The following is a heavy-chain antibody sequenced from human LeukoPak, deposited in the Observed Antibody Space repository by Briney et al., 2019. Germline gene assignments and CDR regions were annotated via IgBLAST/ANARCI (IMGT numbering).Heavy chain of an antibody. V-gene: IGHV4-59*01. CDR1: GGSISSYY. CDR3: ARGYSNLNWFDP. Sequence: SETLSLTCTVSGGSISSYYWSWIQQPPGKGLGWIEYIYYSGSTNYNPSLKGRVTISVDTSKNQFSLKLSSVTAADTAVYYGARGYSNLNWFDPWGQGTLVTVSS. CDR2: IYYSGST. D-gene: IGHD4-11*01. J-gene: IGHJ5*02.